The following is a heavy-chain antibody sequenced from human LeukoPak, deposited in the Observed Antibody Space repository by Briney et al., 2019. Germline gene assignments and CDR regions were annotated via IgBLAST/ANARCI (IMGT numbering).Heavy chain of an antibody. CDR1: GGSISSGDYY. CDR3: ARDDRFSRYFDY. D-gene: IGHD3-3*01. V-gene: IGHV4-30-4*01. CDR2: IYYSGNT. Sequence: PSETLSLTCTVSGGSISSGDYYWSWIRQPPGKGLEWIGYIYYSGNTYFNPSLKSRVTISIDTSKNQFSLKLSSVTAADTAVYYCARDDRFSRYFDYWGQGTLVTVSS. J-gene: IGHJ4*02.